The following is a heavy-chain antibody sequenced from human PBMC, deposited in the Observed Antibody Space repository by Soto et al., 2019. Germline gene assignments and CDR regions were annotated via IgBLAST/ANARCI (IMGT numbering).Heavy chain of an antibody. CDR1: GFTFSSYG. CDR2: ISYVGSNK. D-gene: IGHD2-21*02. CDR3: ANGVTAVTAEYFQH. V-gene: IGHV3-30*18. Sequence: QVQLVESGGGVVQPGRSLRLSCAASGFTFSSYGMHWVRQAPGKGLEWVAVISYVGSNKYYADSVKGRFTISRDNSKNTLYLQMNSLRAEDTAVYYCANGVTAVTAEYFQHWGQGTLVTVSS. J-gene: IGHJ1*01.